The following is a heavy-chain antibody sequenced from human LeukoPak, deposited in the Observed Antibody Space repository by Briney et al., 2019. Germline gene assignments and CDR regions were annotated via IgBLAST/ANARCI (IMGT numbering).Heavy chain of an antibody. CDR3: ARDNFPSPRLSYSSSWYYGMDV. CDR2: IYSGGST. Sequence: GGSLRLSCAASDFTVSSNYMNWVRQPPGKGLEWVSVIYSGGSTYYADSVKGRFTISRDNSKNTLYLQMNSLRAEDAALYHCARDNFPSPRLSYSSSWYYGMDVWGQGTTVTVSS. J-gene: IGHJ6*02. D-gene: IGHD6-13*01. V-gene: IGHV3-53*01. CDR1: DFTVSSNY.